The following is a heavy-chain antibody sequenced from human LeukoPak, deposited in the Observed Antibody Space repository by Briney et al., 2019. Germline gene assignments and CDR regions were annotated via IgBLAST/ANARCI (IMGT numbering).Heavy chain of an antibody. J-gene: IGHJ4*02. CDR1: GGSISSYY. D-gene: IGHD4-23*01. CDR2: IYYSGST. Sequence: SETLSLTCTVSGGSISSYYWSWIRQPPGKGLEWIGYIYYSGSTNYNPSLKSRVTISVDTSKNQFSLKLSSVTAADTAVYYCARGDYGGNSNLDYWGQGTLVTVSS. CDR3: ARGDYGGNSNLDY. V-gene: IGHV4-59*01.